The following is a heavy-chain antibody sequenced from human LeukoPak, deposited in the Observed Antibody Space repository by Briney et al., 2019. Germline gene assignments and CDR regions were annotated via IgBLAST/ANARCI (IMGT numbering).Heavy chain of an antibody. CDR1: GGSISSGGYS. V-gene: IGHV4-30-2*01. D-gene: IGHD6-13*01. J-gene: IGHJ4*02. Sequence: SETLSLTCAVSGGSISSGGYSWSWIRQPPGKGLEWIGYVYQNGNTYYNPSLKSRVTISVDRSKNQFSLNLSSVTAADTAVYYCGRGGIAAAASGIDYWGQGTLVAVSS. CDR2: VYQNGNT. CDR3: GRGGIAAAASGIDY.